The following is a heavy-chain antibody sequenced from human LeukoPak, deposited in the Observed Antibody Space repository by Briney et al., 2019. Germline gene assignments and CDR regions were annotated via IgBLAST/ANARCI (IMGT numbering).Heavy chain of an antibody. CDR3: ARDPRTVRI. V-gene: IGHV3-11*06. CDR1: GFTFSDSY. D-gene: IGHD1-1*01. Sequence: GGSLRLSCAASGFTFSDSYMTWVRQAPGKGLEWLSYISGNSGDTNYADSVKGRFTISRDNAKNSLYLQMNSLRVEDTAGYYCARDPRTVRIWGQGTLVTVSS. CDR2: ISGNSGDT. J-gene: IGHJ4*02.